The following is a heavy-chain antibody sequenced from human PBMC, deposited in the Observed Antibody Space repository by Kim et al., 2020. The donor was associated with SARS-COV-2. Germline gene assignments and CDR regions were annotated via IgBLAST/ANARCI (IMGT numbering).Heavy chain of an antibody. CDR3: ARGGSGYGSVDY. V-gene: IGHV1-69*04. D-gene: IGHD5-12*01. Sequence: NYAQKVQGRGTSTADKSTSTAYMELSSLGSEDTAVYYCARGGSGYGSVDYWGQGTLVTVSS. J-gene: IGHJ4*02.